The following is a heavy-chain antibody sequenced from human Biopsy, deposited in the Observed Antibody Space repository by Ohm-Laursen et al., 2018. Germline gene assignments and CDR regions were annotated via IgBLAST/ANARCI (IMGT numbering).Heavy chain of an antibody. V-gene: IGHV4-39*01. CDR2: IYNIETT. Sequence: PPGTLSLTCTVSGGSISSSTTYYWAWLRQPPGKGLEWIGSIYNIETTFYNPSLKSRVTISVDTSTNQFSLKVSSVTAADTALYFCARHPTGFWFDPWGHGTLVTVSS. CDR1: GGSISSSTTYY. J-gene: IGHJ5*02. CDR3: ARHPTGFWFDP.